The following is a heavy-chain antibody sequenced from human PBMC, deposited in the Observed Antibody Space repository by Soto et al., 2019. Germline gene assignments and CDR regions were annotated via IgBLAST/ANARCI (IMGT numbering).Heavy chain of an antibody. CDR1: GFTFSSYW. D-gene: IGHD3-16*01. Sequence: GGSLRLSCAASGFTFSSYWMSWVRQAPGKGLEWVANIKQDGSEKYYVDSVKGRFTISRDNAKNSLYLQMNSLRAEDTAVYYCARDGGRLAQSQNYYYYGMDVWGQGTTVTVSS. CDR3: ARDGGRLAQSQNYYYYGMDV. V-gene: IGHV3-7*03. J-gene: IGHJ6*02. CDR2: IKQDGSEK.